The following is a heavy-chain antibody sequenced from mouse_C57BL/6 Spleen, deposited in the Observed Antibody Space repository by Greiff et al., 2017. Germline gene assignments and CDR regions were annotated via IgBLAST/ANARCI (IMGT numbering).Heavy chain of an antibody. D-gene: IGHD2-3*01. Sequence: VQLVESGPELVKPGASVKISCKASGYAFSSSWMNWVKQRPGKGLEWIGRIYPGDGDTNYNGKFKGKATLTADKSSSTAYMQLSSLTSEDSAVYFCARLYDGYLDYWGQGTTLTVSS. CDR1: GYAFSSSW. CDR2: IYPGDGDT. V-gene: IGHV1-82*01. J-gene: IGHJ2*01. CDR3: ARLYDGYLDY.